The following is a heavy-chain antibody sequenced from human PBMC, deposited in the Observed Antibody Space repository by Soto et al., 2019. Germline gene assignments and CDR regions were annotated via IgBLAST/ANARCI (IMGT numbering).Heavy chain of an antibody. CDR2: IYYSGST. J-gene: IGHJ4*02. CDR3: ARGVGDSSGYYD. Sequence: SETLSLTCTVSGGSISSYYWSWIRQPPGKGLEWIGYIYYSGSTNYNPSLKSRVTISVDTSKNQFSLKLSSVTAADTAVYYCARGVGDSSGYYDWGQGTLVTVSS. D-gene: IGHD3-22*01. V-gene: IGHV4-59*01. CDR1: GGSISSYY.